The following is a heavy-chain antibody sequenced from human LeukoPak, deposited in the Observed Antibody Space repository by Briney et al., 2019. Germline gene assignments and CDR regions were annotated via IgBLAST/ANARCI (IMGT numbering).Heavy chain of an antibody. CDR1: GFNFKNYE. CDR2: ISSGGTT. D-gene: IGHD1-14*01. V-gene: IGHV3-48*03. J-gene: IGHJ4*02. Sequence: GGSLRLSCAASGFNFKNYEMNWVRQAPGKGLEWVSYISSGGTTYNADSVKGRFTVSKDNTKNSLYLQMNCLRDDDTAVYYCARDRPGNYFDYWGQGTLVTVSS. CDR3: ARDRPGNYFDY.